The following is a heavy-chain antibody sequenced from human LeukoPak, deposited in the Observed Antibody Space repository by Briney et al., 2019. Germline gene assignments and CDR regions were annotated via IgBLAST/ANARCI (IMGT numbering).Heavy chain of an antibody. Sequence: GGSLRLSCAASGFTFSSYSMNWVRQAPGKGLEWVSSISSSSVYINYADSVKGRFTISRDNAKNSLYLQMNSLRAEDTAVYYCARPRHYYGSGSYSVGGWFDPWGQGTLVTVSS. J-gene: IGHJ5*02. CDR1: GFTFSSYS. D-gene: IGHD3-10*01. CDR3: ARPRHYYGSGSYSVGGWFDP. CDR2: ISSSSVYI. V-gene: IGHV3-21*01.